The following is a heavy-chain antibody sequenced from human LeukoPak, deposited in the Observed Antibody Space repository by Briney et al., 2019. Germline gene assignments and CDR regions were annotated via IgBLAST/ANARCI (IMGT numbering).Heavy chain of an antibody. J-gene: IGHJ4*02. D-gene: IGHD2-15*01. CDR3: ARDRYGAIDGGSPVFDDY. Sequence: GPSVKVSCKASGYTFTSNGSSWWGWAPEQGLKGLEWIGAYNGNTNYAQKRQGRVTMTTDSSTSTAYMELRSLRSDDTAVYYCARDRYGAIDGGSPVFDDYWGQGNLVTVSS. CDR1: GYTFTSNG. V-gene: IGHV1-18*01. CDR2: IGAYNGNT.